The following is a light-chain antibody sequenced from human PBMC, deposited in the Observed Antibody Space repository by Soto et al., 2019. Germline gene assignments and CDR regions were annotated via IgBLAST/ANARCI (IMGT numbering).Light chain of an antibody. J-gene: IGKJ5*01. CDR1: QSVSTY. Sequence: EIVFTQSPSALSLSPGERDTLSCRASQSVSTYLAWFQRKAGQPPRLLIYGSSTRATGVPDRFSGSGSGTEFALIISSLQSEDVAVYYCQQYSNWPPAITFGQGTRLEIK. CDR3: QQYSNWPPAIT. CDR2: GSS. V-gene: IGKV3-15*01.